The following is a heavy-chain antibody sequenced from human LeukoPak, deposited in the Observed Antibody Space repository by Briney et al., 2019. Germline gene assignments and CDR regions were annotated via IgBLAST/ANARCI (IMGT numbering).Heavy chain of an antibody. Sequence: ETLSLTCTVSGGSISSSSYYWGWIRQPPGKGLEWIGSIYYSGSTYYNPSLKSRVTISVDTSKNQFSLKLSSVTAADTAVYYCARAPSDSSGYSSYYYYMDVWGKGTTVTVSS. D-gene: IGHD3-22*01. J-gene: IGHJ6*03. V-gene: IGHV4-39*01. CDR2: IYYSGST. CDR3: ARAPSDSSGYSSYYYYMDV. CDR1: GGSISSSSYY.